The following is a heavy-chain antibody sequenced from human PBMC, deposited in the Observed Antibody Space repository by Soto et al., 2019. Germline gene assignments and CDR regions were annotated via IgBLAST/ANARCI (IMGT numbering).Heavy chain of an antibody. D-gene: IGHD2-2*01. V-gene: IGHV1-69*01. CDR2: IIPIFGTA. CDR3: AREDSTSDAFDI. J-gene: IGHJ3*02. CDR1: GGTFSSYA. Sequence: QVQLVQSGAEVKKPGSSVKVSCKASGGTFSSYAISWVRQAPGQGLEWMGGIIPIFGTANYAQKFQGRVRINADETTSTAYMELSSLRSEDTAVYYCAREDSTSDAFDIWGQGTMVTVSS.